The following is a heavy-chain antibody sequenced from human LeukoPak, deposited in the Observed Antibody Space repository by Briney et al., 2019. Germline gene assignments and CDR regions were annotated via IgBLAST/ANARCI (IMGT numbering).Heavy chain of an antibody. CDR3: AKGSRWQLEQASNFAY. CDR2: ISYDGSNN. Sequence: GGSLRLSCAASGFTFSSYGMNWVRQTPGKGLEWVAVISYDGSNNYYTDSVKGRFTISRDNSKNTLYLQMNSLRADDTAVYYCAKGSRWQLEQASNFAYWGQGTLVTVSS. V-gene: IGHV3-30*18. CDR1: GFTFSSYG. D-gene: IGHD1/OR15-1a*01. J-gene: IGHJ4*02.